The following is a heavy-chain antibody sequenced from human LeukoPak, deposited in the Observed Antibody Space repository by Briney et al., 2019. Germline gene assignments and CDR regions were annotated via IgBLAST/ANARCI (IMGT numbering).Heavy chain of an antibody. D-gene: IGHD1-26*01. V-gene: IGHV3-23*01. CDR3: VKNSGIWSF. CDR1: GFTFDTTD. Sequence: GGSLRLSCAASGFTFDTTDMTWVRRAPGEGPEWLSCISGTGDRTYYADSVRGRFTISRDNSKNMLYLQMTSLRVEDTATYYCVKNSGIWSFWGRGTLAAVSS. J-gene: IGHJ4*02. CDR2: ISGTGDRT.